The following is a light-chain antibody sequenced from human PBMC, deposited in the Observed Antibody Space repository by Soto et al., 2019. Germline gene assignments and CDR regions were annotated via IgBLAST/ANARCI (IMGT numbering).Light chain of an antibody. CDR2: WAS. Sequence: IVMTQSPDSLAVSLGERATINCKPSQSILYSSNNKNYLAWYQQKPGQPPKLLIYWASTRESGVPDRFSGSESGTDFSLTISSLQAEDVAVYYCQQYYSTPITFGQGTRLEIK. V-gene: IGKV4-1*01. J-gene: IGKJ5*01. CDR3: QQYYSTPIT. CDR1: QSILYSSNNKNY.